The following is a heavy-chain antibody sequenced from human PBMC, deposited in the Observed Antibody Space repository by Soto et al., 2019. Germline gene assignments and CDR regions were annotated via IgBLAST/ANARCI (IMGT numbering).Heavy chain of an antibody. J-gene: IGHJ3*02. CDR2: IYYSGST. CDR3: ARRKLSSADAFDI. V-gene: IGHV4-39*01. D-gene: IGHD6-19*01. Sequence: SETLSLTCTVSGGSISSSSYYWGWIRQPPGKGLEWIGSIYYSGSTYYNPSLKSRVTISVDTFKNQFSLKLSSVAAADTAVYYCARRKLSSADAFDIWGQGTMVTVSS. CDR1: GGSISSSSYY.